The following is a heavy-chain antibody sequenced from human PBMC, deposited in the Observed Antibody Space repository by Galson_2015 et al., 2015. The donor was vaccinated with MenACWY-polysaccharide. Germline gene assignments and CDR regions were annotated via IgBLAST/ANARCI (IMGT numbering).Heavy chain of an antibody. CDR2: IRSSGTNT. CDR1: GFTFTSYA. CDR3: AKDSTDFWSVAGRFDH. D-gene: IGHD3-3*01. V-gene: IGHV3-23*01. J-gene: IGHJ5*02. Sequence: SLRLSCAASGFTFTSYAMSWVRQAPGKGLEWVSAIRSSGTNTYYADSVKGRFTISRDNSKNTLYLQMNSLRAEDTAVYYCAKDSTDFWSVAGRFDHWGQGTPVTVSP.